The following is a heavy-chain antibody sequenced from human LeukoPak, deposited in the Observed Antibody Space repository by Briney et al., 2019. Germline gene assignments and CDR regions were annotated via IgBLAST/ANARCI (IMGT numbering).Heavy chain of an antibody. CDR3: ASPGEYGYYYYGMDV. V-gene: IGHV3-53*01. CDR1: GFTFSTYS. Sequence: GGSLRLSCAASGFTFSTYSMNWVRQAPGKGLEWVSVIYSGGSTYYADSVKGRFTISRDNSKNTLYLQMNSLRAEDTAVYYCASPGEYGYYYYGMDVWGQGTTVTVSS. CDR2: IYSGGST. D-gene: IGHD7-27*01. J-gene: IGHJ6*02.